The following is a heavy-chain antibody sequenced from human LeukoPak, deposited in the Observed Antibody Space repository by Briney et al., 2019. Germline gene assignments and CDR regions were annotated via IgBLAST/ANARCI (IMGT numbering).Heavy chain of an antibody. CDR1: GGSTSSSSYY. CDR3: ARLPPAAAGWFDP. D-gene: IGHD6-13*01. Sequence: SETLSLTCTVSGGSTSSSSYYWGWIRQPPGKGLEWIGSIYYSGSTYYNPSLKSRVTISVDTSKNQFSLKLSSVTAADTAVYYCARLPPAAAGWFDPWGQGTLVTVSS. CDR2: IYYSGST. J-gene: IGHJ5*02. V-gene: IGHV4-39*01.